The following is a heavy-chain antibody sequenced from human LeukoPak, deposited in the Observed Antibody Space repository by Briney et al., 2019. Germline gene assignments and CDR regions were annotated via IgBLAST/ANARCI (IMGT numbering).Heavy chain of an antibody. CDR3: ARGLSNYGGNSYFQH. V-gene: IGHV4-34*01. D-gene: IGHD4-23*01. CDR1: GGSFSGYY. Sequence: SETLSLTCAVYGGSFSGYYWSWIRQPPGKGLEWIGEINHSGSTNYNPSLKSRVTISVDTSKNQFHLKLSSVTAADTAVYYCARGLSNYGGNSYFQHWGQGTLVTVSS. CDR2: INHSGST. J-gene: IGHJ1*01.